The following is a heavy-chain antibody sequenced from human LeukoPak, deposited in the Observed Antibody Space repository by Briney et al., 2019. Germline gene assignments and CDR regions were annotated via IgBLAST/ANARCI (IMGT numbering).Heavy chain of an antibody. CDR1: GGSISSSGYY. D-gene: IGHD3-22*01. Sequence: SETLSLTCTVSGGSISSSGYYWSWIRQPPGKGLEWIGYIYHSGSTYYNPSLKSRVTISVDRSKNQFSLRLSSVTAADTAVYYCARRHYDSSGYSTNTFDYWGQGTLVTVSS. V-gene: IGHV4-30-2*01. CDR2: IYHSGST. J-gene: IGHJ4*02. CDR3: ARRHYDSSGYSTNTFDY.